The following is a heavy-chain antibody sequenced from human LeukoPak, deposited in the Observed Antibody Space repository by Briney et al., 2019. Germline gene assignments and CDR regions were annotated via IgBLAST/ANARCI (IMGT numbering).Heavy chain of an antibody. D-gene: IGHD3-22*01. Sequence: GGSLRLSCAASGFTFSSYGMHWVRQAPGKGLEWVSAISGSGGSTYYADSVKGRFTISRDNSKNTLYLQMNSLRAEDTAVYYCAKDRYYYDSSGSAWGQGTLVTVSS. CDR2: ISGSGGST. CDR1: GFTFSSYG. V-gene: IGHV3-23*01. CDR3: AKDRYYYDSSGSA. J-gene: IGHJ5*02.